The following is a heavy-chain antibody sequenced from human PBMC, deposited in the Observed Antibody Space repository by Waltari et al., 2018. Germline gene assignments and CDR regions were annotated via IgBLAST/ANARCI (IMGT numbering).Heavy chain of an antibody. CDR1: GYTFTDYY. D-gene: IGHD3-16*01. V-gene: IGHV1-69-2*01. Sequence: EVQLVQSGAEVKKPGATVKISCKASGYTFTDYYMHWVQQAPGKGLEWMGRVDPEDGETIYSEKFQGRVTITADTSTDTAYMELSSLRSEDTAVYYCVTVGLGDGYNRGAFDIWGQGTMVTVSS. CDR3: VTVGLGDGYNRGAFDI. J-gene: IGHJ3*02. CDR2: VDPEDGET.